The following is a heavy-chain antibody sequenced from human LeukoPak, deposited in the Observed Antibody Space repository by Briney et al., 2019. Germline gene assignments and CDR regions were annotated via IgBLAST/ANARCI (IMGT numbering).Heavy chain of an antibody. CDR2: IYYSGST. Sequence: SETLSLTCTVSGGSISSYYWSWIRQPPGKGLEWIGYIYYSGSTNYNPSLKSRVTISVDTSKNQFSLKLSSVTAADTAVYYCAREAYYDILTPYYYYMDVWGKGTTVTISS. D-gene: IGHD3-9*01. J-gene: IGHJ6*03. CDR3: AREAYYDILTPYYYYMDV. V-gene: IGHV4-59*12. CDR1: GGSISSYY.